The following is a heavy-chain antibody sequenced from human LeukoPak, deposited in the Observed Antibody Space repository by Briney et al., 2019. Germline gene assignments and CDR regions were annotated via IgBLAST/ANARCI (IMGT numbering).Heavy chain of an antibody. CDR3: ATVGIAVAGGIDY. CDR2: IYSGGST. D-gene: IGHD6-19*01. CDR1: GFTVSSNY. V-gene: IGHV3-66*01. Sequence: GGSLRLSCAASGFTVSSNYMSWVRQAPGKGLEWVSVIYSGGSTYYADSVKGRFTISRDNSKNTLYLQMNSLRAEDTAVYYCATVGIAVAGGIDYWGQGTLVTVSS. J-gene: IGHJ4*02.